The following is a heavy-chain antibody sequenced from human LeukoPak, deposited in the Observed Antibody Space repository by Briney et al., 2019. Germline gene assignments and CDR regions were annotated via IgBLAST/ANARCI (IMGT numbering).Heavy chain of an antibody. J-gene: IGHJ4*02. D-gene: IGHD5-24*01. CDR1: GFTFSDHY. V-gene: IGHV3-72*01. Sequence: GGSLRLSCAASGFTFSDHYMDWVRQAPGKGLEWVGRIRDKPNSYTTEYAASVKGRFTISRDDSKNSLYLQMNSLKTEDTAVYYCARDWYGYNYLGYWGQGTLVTVSS. CDR3: ARDWYGYNYLGY. CDR2: IRDKPNSYTT.